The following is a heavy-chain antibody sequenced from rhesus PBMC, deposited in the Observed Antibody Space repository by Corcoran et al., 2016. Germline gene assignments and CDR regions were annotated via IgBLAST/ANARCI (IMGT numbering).Heavy chain of an antibody. CDR1: VGSLSARYR. Sequence: QVQLQESGPGVVKPSATLSLPCAVSVGSLSARYRLSWIRPPPGKGLEWIGYIYGSSTSTNYTPALKSRVTISKDTSKNQFSVKLSAVTAADTAVYYCARGYSNYGGDYGLDSWGQGVVVTVSS. D-gene: IGHD4-23*01. J-gene: IGHJ6*01. CDR3: ARGYSNYGGDYGLDS. V-gene: IGHV4S10*01. CDR2: IYGSSTST.